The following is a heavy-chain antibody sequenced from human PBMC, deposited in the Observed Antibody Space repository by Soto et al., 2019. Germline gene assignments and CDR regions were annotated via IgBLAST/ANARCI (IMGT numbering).Heavy chain of an antibody. J-gene: IGHJ3*02. Sequence: QVQLQQWGAGLLKPSETLSLTCAVYGGSFSGYYWSWIRQPPGKGLEWIGEINHSGSTNYNPSLKSRVTISVDTSKNHCSLKLSSVTAEDTAVYYCAREIAVAGRGRALDIWGQGPMVTVSS. V-gene: IGHV4-34*01. CDR1: GGSFSGYY. D-gene: IGHD6-19*01. CDR2: INHSGST. CDR3: AREIAVAGRGRALDI.